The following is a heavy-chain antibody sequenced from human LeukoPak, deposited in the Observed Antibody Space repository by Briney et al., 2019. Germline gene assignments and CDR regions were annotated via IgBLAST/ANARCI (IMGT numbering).Heavy chain of an antibody. CDR2: IFYSGST. CDR3: ARQMNTVTADY. J-gene: IGHJ4*02. CDR1: GGSFSSSSYF. D-gene: IGHD4-17*01. Sequence: SETLSLTCTVSGGSFSSSSYFWGWIRQPPGKGLEWIGSIFYSGSTYYNPSLNSRVTISIDTSKNQFSLRLSSVTAADTAVYYCARQMNTVTADYWGQGTLVTVSS. V-gene: IGHV4-39*01.